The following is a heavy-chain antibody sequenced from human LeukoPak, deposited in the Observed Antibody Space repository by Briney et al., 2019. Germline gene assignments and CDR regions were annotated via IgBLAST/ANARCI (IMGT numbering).Heavy chain of an antibody. CDR1: GFTFRSYG. D-gene: IGHD6-6*01. Sequence: GGSLRLSCVASGFTFRSYGMHWVRRAPGKGLQWVAFIRFDGSNNYYADSVKGRFTISRSDSKNTLYLQMNSLRGDDMGVYYCAKSRHSSASIGDWGQGTLVTVSS. CDR3: AKSRHSSASIGD. CDR2: IRFDGSNN. J-gene: IGHJ4*02. V-gene: IGHV3-30*02.